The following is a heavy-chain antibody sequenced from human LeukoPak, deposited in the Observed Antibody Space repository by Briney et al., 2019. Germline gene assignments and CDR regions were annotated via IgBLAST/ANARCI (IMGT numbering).Heavy chain of an antibody. V-gene: IGHV1-2*02. CDR3: ARDGIGYANWFDP. CDR1: GYTFTGYY. CDR2: VNPNSGGT. Sequence: GASVKVSCKASGYTFTGYYMHWVRQAPGQGLEWMGWVNPNSGGTNYAQKFQGRVTMTRDTSISTAYMELSRLRSDDTAVYYCARDGIGYANWFDPWGQGTLVTVSS. D-gene: IGHD2-15*01. J-gene: IGHJ5*02.